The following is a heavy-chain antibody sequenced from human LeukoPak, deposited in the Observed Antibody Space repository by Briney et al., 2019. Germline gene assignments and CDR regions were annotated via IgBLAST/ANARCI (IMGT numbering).Heavy chain of an antibody. CDR1: GFTFSSYE. CDR2: ISSSGSTI. Sequence: GGSLRLSCAASGFTFSSYEMNWVRQAPGKGLEWVSYISSSGSTIYYADSVKGRFTISRDNAKNSLYLQMNSLRAEDTAVYYCARDYDSSGYYGPYFDYWGQGTLVTFSS. D-gene: IGHD3-22*01. J-gene: IGHJ4*02. V-gene: IGHV3-48*03. CDR3: ARDYDSSGYYGPYFDY.